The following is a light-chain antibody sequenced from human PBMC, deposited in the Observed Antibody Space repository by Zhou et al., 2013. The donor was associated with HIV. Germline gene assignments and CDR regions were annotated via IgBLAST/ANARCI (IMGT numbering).Light chain of an antibody. Sequence: AIQMTQSPSSLSASVGDRVTITCRASQGIRDDLGWYQQKPGKAPKLLIYAASSLQSGVPSRFSGSGSGTDFTLTISSLQPEDFATYYCQKYHSAPFTFGPGTKVDIK. V-gene: IGKV1-6*01. CDR1: QGIRDD. J-gene: IGKJ3*01. CDR2: AAS. CDR3: QKYHSAPFT.